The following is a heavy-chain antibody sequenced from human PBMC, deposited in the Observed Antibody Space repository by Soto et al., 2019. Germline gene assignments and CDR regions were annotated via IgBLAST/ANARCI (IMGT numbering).Heavy chain of an antibody. Sequence: SETLSLTCAVSGGSISSGGYSWSWIRQPPGKGLERIGYIYHSGSTYYNPSLKSRVTISVDRSKNQFSLKLSSVTAADTAVYYCARAAPRGYSYGRLFDYWGQGTLVTVSS. J-gene: IGHJ4*02. D-gene: IGHD5-18*01. CDR3: ARAAPRGYSYGRLFDY. V-gene: IGHV4-30-2*01. CDR1: GGSISSGGYS. CDR2: IYHSGST.